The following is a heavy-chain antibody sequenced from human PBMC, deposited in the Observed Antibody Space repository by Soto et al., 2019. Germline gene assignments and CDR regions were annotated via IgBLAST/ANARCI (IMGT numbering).Heavy chain of an antibody. CDR1: GYTFTSYY. J-gene: IGHJ6*02. V-gene: IGHV1-46*01. Sequence: GASVKVSCKASGYTFTSYYMHWVRQAPGQGLEWMGIINTSSGSTTYAQKFQGRVTMTRDTSTSTVYMELSSLRSEDTAVYYCASGSSWYYYGMAVWGQGTTVTVSS. CDR3: ASGSSWYYYGMAV. D-gene: IGHD6-13*01. CDR2: INTSSGST.